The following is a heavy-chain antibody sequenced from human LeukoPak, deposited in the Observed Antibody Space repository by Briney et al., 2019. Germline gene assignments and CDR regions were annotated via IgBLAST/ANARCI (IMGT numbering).Heavy chain of an antibody. CDR2: INHSGST. CDR3: AREEDCSSTSCSLYYFDY. D-gene: IGHD2-2*01. J-gene: IGHJ4*02. Sequence: SETLSLTCAVYGGSFSGYYWSWIRQPPGKGLEWIGEINHSGSTNYSPSLKSRVTISVDTSKNQFSLKLSSVTAADTAVYYCAREEDCSSTSCSLYYFDYWGQGTLVTVSS. CDR1: GGSFSGYY. V-gene: IGHV4-34*01.